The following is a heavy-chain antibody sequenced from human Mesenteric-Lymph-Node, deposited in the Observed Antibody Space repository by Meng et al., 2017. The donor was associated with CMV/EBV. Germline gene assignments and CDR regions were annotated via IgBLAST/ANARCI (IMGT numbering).Heavy chain of an antibody. CDR3: ARAYIVVVPAATNWYFDL. D-gene: IGHD2-2*01. J-gene: IGHJ2*01. Sequence: SETLSLTCAVYGGSFSGYYWSWIRQPPGKGLEWIGEINHSGSTNYNPSLKSRVTISVDTSKNQFSLKLSSVTAADTAVYYCARAYIVVVPAATNWYFDLWGRGTLVTVSS. CDR1: GGSFSGYY. CDR2: INHSGST. V-gene: IGHV4-34*01.